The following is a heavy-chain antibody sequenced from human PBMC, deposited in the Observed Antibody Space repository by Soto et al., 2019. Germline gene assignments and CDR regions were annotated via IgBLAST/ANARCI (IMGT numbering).Heavy chain of an antibody. CDR3: SRDHTSGGYDY. V-gene: IGHV3-53*01. Sequence: GGSLRLSCAASGFSVSHTWMSWVRQAPGKGLEWVSVISDDGKTYYADSVKGRFTLSRDGSKNTRYLQMNSLRAEDTAVYYCSRDHTSGGYDYRGQGTLVTVS. CDR2: ISDDGKT. D-gene: IGHD5-12*01. CDR1: GFSVSHTW. J-gene: IGHJ4*02.